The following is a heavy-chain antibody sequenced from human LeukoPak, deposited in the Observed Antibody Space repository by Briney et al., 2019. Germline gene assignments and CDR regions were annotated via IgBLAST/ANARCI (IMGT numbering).Heavy chain of an antibody. CDR3: ARVPMFYYYYYMDV. D-gene: IGHD3-10*02. Sequence: PSETLSLTCAVYGGSFSGYYWSWIRQPPGKGLDWIGEINHSGSTNYNPSLKSRVTISVDTSKNQFSLKLSSVTAADTAVYYCARVPMFYYYYYMDVWGKGTTVTVSS. J-gene: IGHJ6*03. V-gene: IGHV4-34*01. CDR2: INHSGST. CDR1: GGSFSGYY.